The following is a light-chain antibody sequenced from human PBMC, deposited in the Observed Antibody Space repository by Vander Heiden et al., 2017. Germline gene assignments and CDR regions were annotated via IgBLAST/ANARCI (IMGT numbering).Light chain of an antibody. CDR2: DDS. CDR3: QVSDSSSELYYV. J-gene: IGLJ1*01. Sequence: SYVLPQPPSVSVAPGQTARITCGGNNIGSKSVHWYQQKPGQDHVLVVVDDSDRPSGIPDRFSCANSWNKATPKTSRGEAGDDADDYWQVSDSSSELYYVVGTGTKVTVL. CDR1: NIGSKS. V-gene: IGLV3-21*02.